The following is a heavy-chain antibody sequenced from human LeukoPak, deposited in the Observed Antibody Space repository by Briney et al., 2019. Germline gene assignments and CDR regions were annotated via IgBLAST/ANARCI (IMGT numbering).Heavy chain of an antibody. V-gene: IGHV1-69*05. J-gene: IGHJ4*02. CDR2: IIPIFGTA. CDR3: AGRTYYYDSSGSPRGYYFDY. Sequence: ASVKVSCKASGGTFSSYAISWVRQAPGQGLEWMGGIIPIFGTANYAQKFQGRVTITTDESTSTAYMELSSLRSEDTAVYYCAGRTYYYDSSGSPRGYYFDYWGQGTLVTVSS. D-gene: IGHD3-22*01. CDR1: GGTFSSYA.